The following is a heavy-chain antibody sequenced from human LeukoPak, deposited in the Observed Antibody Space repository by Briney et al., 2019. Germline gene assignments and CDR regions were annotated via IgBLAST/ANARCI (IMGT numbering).Heavy chain of an antibody. CDR1: GGSISSGGYS. Sequence: PSETLSLTCAVSGGSISSGGYSWSWIRQPPGKGLEWIGYIYYSGSTYYNPSLKSRVTISVDTSKNQFSLKLSSVTAADTAVYYCARLAKSSSWYGPYYFDYWGQGTLVTVSS. V-gene: IGHV4-30-4*07. CDR2: IYYSGST. D-gene: IGHD6-13*01. J-gene: IGHJ4*02. CDR3: ARLAKSSSWYGPYYFDY.